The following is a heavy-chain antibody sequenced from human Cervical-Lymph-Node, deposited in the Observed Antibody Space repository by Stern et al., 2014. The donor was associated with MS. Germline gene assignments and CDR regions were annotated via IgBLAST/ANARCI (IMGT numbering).Heavy chain of an antibody. CDR3: ALSSETSDRWYSLGYDL. V-gene: IGHV1-69*01. J-gene: IGHJ5*02. Sequence: QLVQSGAEVTKPGSSVKVSFKASGRTFSKFPSSWVRQAPGQGLEWMGGIFPVFGTPTYAQEFRGRVTITADVSTSTVYMELSSLRSDDTAVYYCALSSETSDRWYSLGYDLWGQGTLVTVSS. CDR1: GRTFSKFP. D-gene: IGHD6-13*01. CDR2: IFPVFGTP.